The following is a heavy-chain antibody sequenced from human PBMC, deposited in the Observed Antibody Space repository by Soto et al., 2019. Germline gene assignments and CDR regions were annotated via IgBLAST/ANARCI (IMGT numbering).Heavy chain of an antibody. CDR3: ARDQAMVRGVLTTYYYGMDV. CDR1: GGTFSSYA. CDR2: IIPIFGTA. V-gene: IGHV1-69*13. D-gene: IGHD3-10*01. J-gene: IGHJ6*02. Sequence: ASVKVSCKASGGTFSSYAISWVRQAPGQGLEWMGGIIPIFGTANYAQKFQGRVTITADESTSTAYMELSSLRSEDTAVYYCARDQAMVRGVLTTYYYGMDVWGQGTTVTVSS.